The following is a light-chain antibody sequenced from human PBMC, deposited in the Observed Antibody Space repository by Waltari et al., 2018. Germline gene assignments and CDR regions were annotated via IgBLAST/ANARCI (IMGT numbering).Light chain of an antibody. J-gene: IGKJ1*01. CDR3: LQHNTYPCT. CDR1: EDIDKY. V-gene: IGKV1-17*03. CDR2: GAS. Sequence: DIQMTQSPSATSASVGDRVTITCRASEDIDKYLAWFQQKPGTVPKRLIYGASTLQSGVPSRFTGSRSGTEFNLTISSLQPEDFATYYCLQHNTYPCTFGQGTKVELK.